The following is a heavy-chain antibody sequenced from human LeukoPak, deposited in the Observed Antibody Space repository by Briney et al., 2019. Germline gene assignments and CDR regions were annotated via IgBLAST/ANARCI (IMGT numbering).Heavy chain of an antibody. CDR1: GYTFTGYY. CDR3: ARVGYSSSGNYYNDRGAFDY. Sequence: ASVKVSCKASGYTFTGYYMHWVRQAPGQGLDWMGGINPNSVCTNYAQKVQGRVTMTRDTSIRKAYMELSRMRYDDTAVYYCARVGYSSSGNYYNDRGAFDYWGQGTLVTVSS. CDR2: INPNSVCT. D-gene: IGHD3-10*01. J-gene: IGHJ4*02. V-gene: IGHV1-2*02.